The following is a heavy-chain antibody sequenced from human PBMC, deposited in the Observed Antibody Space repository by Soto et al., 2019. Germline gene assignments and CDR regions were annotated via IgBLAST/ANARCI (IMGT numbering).Heavy chain of an antibody. Sequence: PGGSLRLFCAASGFAFSTYAMSWVRQAPVKGLECGSCSSGSASFTYYADSVKGRFTISRENSKNTLYLQMNSLRAEDTAVYYCAKVRPVTTEESFWGQGNRVTVSS. D-gene: IGHD4-17*01. CDR3: AKVRPVTTEESF. CDR1: GFAFSTYA. CDR2: SSGSASFT. J-gene: IGHJ4*02. V-gene: IGHV3-23*01.